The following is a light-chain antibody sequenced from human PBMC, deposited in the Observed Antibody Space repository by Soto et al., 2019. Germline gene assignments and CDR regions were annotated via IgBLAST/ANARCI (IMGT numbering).Light chain of an antibody. CDR1: QSVGSN. CDR2: GAS. CDR3: QQYKIWPPIT. Sequence: EIVMTQSPGTLSVSPGERATLSCRASQSVGSNLAWYQQKPGQAPRLLIHGASTMATGIPPRFSGSGSGTDFTLTISGLQSEDFALYFCQQYKIWPPITFGQGTRLEIK. V-gene: IGKV3-15*01. J-gene: IGKJ5*01.